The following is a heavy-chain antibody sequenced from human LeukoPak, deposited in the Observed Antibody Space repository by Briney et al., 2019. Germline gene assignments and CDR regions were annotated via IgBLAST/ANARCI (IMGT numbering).Heavy chain of an antibody. CDR3: ARGPYYCDSSGYRGDFQH. V-gene: IGHV3-30-3*01. CDR1: GFTFSSYA. Sequence: GGSLRLSCAASGFTFSSYAMHWVRQAPGEGLEWVAVISYDGSNKYYADSVKGRFTISRDNSKNTLYLQMNSLRAEDTAVYYCARGPYYCDSSGYRGDFQHWGQGTLVTVSS. CDR2: ISYDGSNK. D-gene: IGHD3-22*01. J-gene: IGHJ1*01.